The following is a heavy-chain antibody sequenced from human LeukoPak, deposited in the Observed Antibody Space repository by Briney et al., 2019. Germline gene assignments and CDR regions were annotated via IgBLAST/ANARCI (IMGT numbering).Heavy chain of an antibody. D-gene: IGHD3-3*01. CDR2: IKQDGSEK. V-gene: IGHV3-7*01. CDR3: ARDYYDFWSGYSGHFDY. Sequence: PGGSLRLSCAASGFTSSSYWMSWVRQAPGKGLEWVANIKQDGSEKYYVDSVKGRFTISRDNAKNSLYPQMNSLRAEDTAVYYCARDYYDFWSGYSGHFDYWGQGTLVTVSS. CDR1: GFTSSSYW. J-gene: IGHJ4*02.